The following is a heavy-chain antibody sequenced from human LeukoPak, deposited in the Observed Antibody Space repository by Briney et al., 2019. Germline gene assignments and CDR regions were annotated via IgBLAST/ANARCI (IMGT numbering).Heavy chain of an antibody. CDR2: MNPNSGNT. J-gene: IGHJ6*03. Sequence: ASVKVSCKASGYTFTSYDINWVRQATGQGLEWMGWMNPNSGNTGYAQKFQGRVTMTRNTSISTAYMELSSLRSEDTAVYYCARVDYYYYYMDVWGKRTTVTISS. V-gene: IGHV1-8*01. CDR1: GYTFTSYD. CDR3: ARVDYYYYYMDV.